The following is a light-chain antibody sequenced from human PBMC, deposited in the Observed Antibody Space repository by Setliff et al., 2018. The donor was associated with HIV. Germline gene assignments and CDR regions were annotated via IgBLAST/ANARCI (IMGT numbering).Light chain of an antibody. Sequence: QSALAQPASVSGSPGQAITISCTGTSNDVGRYNLVSWYQQYPGKAPKVIIYEVIKRPSGVSSRFSGSKSGNTASLTISGLQAEDEADFYCCSYAGSSAPVVFGGGTK. CDR1: SNDVGRYNL. J-gene: IGLJ3*02. CDR3: CSYAGSSAPVV. CDR2: EVI. V-gene: IGLV2-23*02.